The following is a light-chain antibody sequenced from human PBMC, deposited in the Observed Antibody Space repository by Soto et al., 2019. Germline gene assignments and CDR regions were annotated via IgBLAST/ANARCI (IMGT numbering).Light chain of an antibody. V-gene: IGKV2D-29*02. CDR1: QSLLHITGDTF. CDR3: MQSTQLPPT. Sequence: DVVMTQPPLSLSVAPGQPASISCKSIQSLLHITGDTFLFWYLQKPGQSPQLLIYEVSTRVSGVPDRFSGSGSGTDFTLEISRVETDDVGIYYCMQSTQLPPTFGQGTRLEIK. J-gene: IGKJ5*01. CDR2: EVS.